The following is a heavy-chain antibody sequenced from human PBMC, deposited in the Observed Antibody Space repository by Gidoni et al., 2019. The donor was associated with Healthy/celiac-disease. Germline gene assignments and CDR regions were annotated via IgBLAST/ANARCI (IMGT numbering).Heavy chain of an antibody. CDR1: GGSISSYY. V-gene: IGHV4-59*01. D-gene: IGHD3-16*02. J-gene: IGHJ4*02. CDR2: IYYSGST. CDR3: ARVSYMITFGGVIVYYFDY. Sequence: GGSISSYYWSWIRQPPGKGLEWIGYIYYSGSTNYNPSLKSRVTISVDTSKNQFSLKLSSVTAADTAVYYCARVSYMITFGGVIVYYFDYWGQGTLVTVSS.